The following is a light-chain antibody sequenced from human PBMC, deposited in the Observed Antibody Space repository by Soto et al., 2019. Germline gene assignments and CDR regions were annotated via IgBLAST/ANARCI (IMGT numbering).Light chain of an antibody. Sequence: EIVLTQSPGTLSLSPGERATLSCRASQSVSSSYLAWYQQKPGQAPRLLIHGASSRATGIPDRFSGSGSGTDFTLTISSLEPEDFAVFYCQQYGNSPQKFGQGTKV. J-gene: IGKJ1*01. V-gene: IGKV3-20*01. CDR1: QSVSSSY. CDR2: GAS. CDR3: QQYGNSPQK.